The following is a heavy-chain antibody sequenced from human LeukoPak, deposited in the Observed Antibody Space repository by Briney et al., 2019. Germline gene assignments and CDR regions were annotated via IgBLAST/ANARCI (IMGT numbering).Heavy chain of an antibody. V-gene: IGHV3-7*01. J-gene: IGHJ4*02. D-gene: IGHD5-12*01. Sequence: PGGSLRLSCAASGFTFSSYWMSWVRQAPGKGLEWVANIKQDGSEKYYVDSVKGRFTISRDNAKNSLYLQMNSLRAEDTSVYYCARDVAGVVAYFDYWGRGTLVTVSS. CDR1: GFTFSSYW. CDR2: IKQDGSEK. CDR3: ARDVAGVVAYFDY.